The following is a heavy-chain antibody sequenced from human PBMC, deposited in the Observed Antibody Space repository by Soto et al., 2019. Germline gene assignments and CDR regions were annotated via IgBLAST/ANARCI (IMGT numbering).Heavy chain of an antibody. D-gene: IGHD2-2*01. CDR2: INPQTGGT. CDR1: GYTFTGYY. CDR3: ARERYQVISDGMDV. J-gene: IGHJ6*02. V-gene: IGHV1-2*02. Sequence: SVKVSCKASGYTFTGYYIHWVREAPGQGLEWMGWINPQTGGTSYGQKFQGRVTLSRDTSINTAYLELSRLRFDDAAVYFCARERYQVISDGMDVWGQGTTVTVSS.